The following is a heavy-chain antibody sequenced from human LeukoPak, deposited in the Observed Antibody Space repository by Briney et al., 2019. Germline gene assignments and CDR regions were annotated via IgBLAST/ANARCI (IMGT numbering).Heavy chain of an antibody. J-gene: IGHJ3*02. CDR1: GFIFSTFS. CDR2: ISSSSSTI. Sequence: GGSLRLSCAASGFIFSTFSMNWVRQAPGKGLEWVSYISSSSSTIYYADSVKGRFTISRDNAKNSLYLQMNSLRAEDTAVYYCARELGGWYTRDAFDIWGQGTMVTVSS. V-gene: IGHV3-48*04. CDR3: ARELGGWYTRDAFDI. D-gene: IGHD6-19*01.